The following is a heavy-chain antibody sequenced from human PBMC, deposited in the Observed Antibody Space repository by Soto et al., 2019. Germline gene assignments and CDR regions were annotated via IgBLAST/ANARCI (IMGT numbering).Heavy chain of an antibody. CDR1: GGSFSGYY. CDR2: INHSGST. Sequence: SETLSLTCAVYGGSFSGYYWSWIRQPPGKGLEWIGEINHSGSTYYNPSLKSRVTISVDRSKNQFSLKLSSVTAEETAVYYCARGPPFHWGQGTLVTVSS. J-gene: IGHJ4*02. D-gene: IGHD3-16*01. CDR3: ARGPPFH. V-gene: IGHV4-34*01.